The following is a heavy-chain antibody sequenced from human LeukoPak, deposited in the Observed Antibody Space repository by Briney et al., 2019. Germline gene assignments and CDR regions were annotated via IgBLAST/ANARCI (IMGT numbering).Heavy chain of an antibody. V-gene: IGHV3-30*04. CDR1: GFTFSSYA. CDR2: ISYDGRNE. J-gene: IGHJ4*02. CDR3: VRGNDYGGPHY. D-gene: IGHD4-23*01. Sequence: GGSLRLSCAASGFTFSSYAMHWVRQAPGKGLEWVAVISYDGRNEYYADSVKGRFTISRDNSKSTLYVQMNSLRAEDTAVYYCVRGNDYGGPHYWGQGTLVTVSS.